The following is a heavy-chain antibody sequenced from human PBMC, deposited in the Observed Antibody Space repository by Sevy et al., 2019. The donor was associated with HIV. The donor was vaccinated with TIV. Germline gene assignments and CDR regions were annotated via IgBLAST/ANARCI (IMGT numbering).Heavy chain of an antibody. CDR1: VFTFSSYA. CDR3: AKDPAYCGGDCPPGAFDI. Sequence: GGSLRLSCAASVFTFSSYATSWVRQAPGKGLEWVSAISGSGGSTYYADSVKGRFTISRDNSKNTLYLQMNSLRAEDTAVYYCAKDPAYCGGDCPPGAFDIWGQGTMVTVSS. CDR2: ISGSGGST. J-gene: IGHJ3*02. D-gene: IGHD2-21*01. V-gene: IGHV3-23*01.